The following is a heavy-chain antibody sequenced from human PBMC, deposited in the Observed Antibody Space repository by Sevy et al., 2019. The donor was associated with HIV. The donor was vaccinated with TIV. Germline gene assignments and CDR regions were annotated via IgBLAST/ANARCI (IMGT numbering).Heavy chain of an antibody. J-gene: IGHJ4*02. CDR3: ASVRPCGGDCYFFDT. CDR2: IIPSVGIA. Sequence: ASVKVSCKASGGTLNNYGMNWVRQAPGQGLDWMGGIIPSVGIASYAQKIKGRAAITADESTSTIYLEVGRLRSDDTAVYFCASVRPCGGDCYFFDTWGQGTLVTVSS. V-gene: IGHV1-69*10. D-gene: IGHD2-21*02. CDR1: GGTLNNYG.